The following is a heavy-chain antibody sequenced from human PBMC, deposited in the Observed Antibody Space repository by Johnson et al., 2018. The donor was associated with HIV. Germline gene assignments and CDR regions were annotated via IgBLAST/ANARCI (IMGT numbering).Heavy chain of an antibody. CDR2: IWYDGSNK. V-gene: IGHV3-33*01. D-gene: IGHD3-16*01. J-gene: IGHJ3*02. Sequence: QMLLVESGGGVVQPGRSLRLSCAASGFTFSSYGMHWVRQAPGTGLEWVAAIWYDGSNKYYGDSVKGRFTISRDNSKNTLYLQMNSLRVEDTAVYYCARDGSLGGGLHDAFDIWGPGTMVTVSS. CDR1: GFTFSSYG. CDR3: ARDGSLGGGLHDAFDI.